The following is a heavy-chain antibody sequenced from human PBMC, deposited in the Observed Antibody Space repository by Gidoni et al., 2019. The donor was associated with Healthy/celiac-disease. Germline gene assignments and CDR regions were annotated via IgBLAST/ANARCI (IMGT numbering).Heavy chain of an antibody. D-gene: IGHD6-13*01. J-gene: IGHJ4*02. V-gene: IGHV3-21*01. CDR2: ISSSSSYI. CDR3: ARFIAAAGIAPFDY. Sequence: EVQLVESGGGLVKPGGSLRLSCAASGFTFSSYSMNWVRQAPGKGLEWVSSISSSSSYIYYADSVKGRFTISRDNAKNSLNLQMNSLRAEDTAVYYCARFIAAAGIAPFDYWGQGTLVTVSS. CDR1: GFTFSSYS.